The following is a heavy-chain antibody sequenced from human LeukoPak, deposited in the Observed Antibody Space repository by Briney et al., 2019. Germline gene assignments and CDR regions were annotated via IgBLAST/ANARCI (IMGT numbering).Heavy chain of an antibody. D-gene: IGHD2-15*01. V-gene: IGHV4-39*07. J-gene: IGHJ4*02. CDR2: IYYSGST. Sequence: SETLSLTCTVSGGSISSSSYYWGWIRQPPGKGLEWIGSIYYSGSTYYNPSLKSRVTISVDTSKNQFSLKLSSVTAADTAVYYCARAEDPGGFDYWGQGTLVTVSS. CDR1: GGSISSSSYY. CDR3: ARAEDPGGFDY.